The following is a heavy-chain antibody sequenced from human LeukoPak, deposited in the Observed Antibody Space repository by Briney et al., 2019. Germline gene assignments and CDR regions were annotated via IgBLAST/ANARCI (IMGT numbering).Heavy chain of an antibody. CDR3: AKDIAPLMTECDY. CDR2: ISWNSGSI. D-gene: IGHD3-16*01. Sequence: GGSLRLSCAASGFTFSSYAMSWVRQAPGKGLEWVSGISWNSGSIGYADSVKGRFTISRDNAKNSLYLQMNSLRAEDTALYYCAKDIAPLMTECDYWGQGTLVTVSS. CDR1: GFTFSSYA. J-gene: IGHJ4*02. V-gene: IGHV3-9*01.